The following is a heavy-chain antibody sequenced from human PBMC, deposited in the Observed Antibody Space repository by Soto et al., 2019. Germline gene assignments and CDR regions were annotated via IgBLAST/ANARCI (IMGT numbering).Heavy chain of an antibody. D-gene: IGHD4-17*01. V-gene: IGHV5-51*01. CDR2: IHPGDSDT. J-gene: IGHJ6*02. CDR1: GFSFSKYT. CDR3: TLSYGDSYYCYIAMDV. Sequence: GESLKISCEGSGFSFSKYTVGWGRQIPGKGLEWMGIIHPGDSDTRYSPSFQGQVTISADKSISTAYLQWSSLKASDTAMYYCTLSYGDSYYCYIAMDVWGQGTTVTVSS.